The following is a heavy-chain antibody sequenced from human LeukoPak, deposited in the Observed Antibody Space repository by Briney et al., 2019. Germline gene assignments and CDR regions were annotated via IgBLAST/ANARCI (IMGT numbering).Heavy chain of an antibody. Sequence: ASVKVSCKASGYTFTGSYMHWVRQAPGQGLEWMGWINPNSGGTSYAQKFQGRVTMTRDTSISTAYMELSRLRSDDTAVYYCARLPYTMVRGVDDAFDIWGQGTMVTVSS. D-gene: IGHD3-10*01. CDR2: INPNSGGT. J-gene: IGHJ3*02. V-gene: IGHV1-2*02. CDR3: ARLPYTMVRGVDDAFDI. CDR1: GYTFTGSY.